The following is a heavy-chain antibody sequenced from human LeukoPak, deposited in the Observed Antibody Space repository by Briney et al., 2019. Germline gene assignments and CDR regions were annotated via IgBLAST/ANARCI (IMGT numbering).Heavy chain of an antibody. Sequence: IRQPXGXXXEXIGYIYYSGSTNYNPSLKSRVTISVDTSKNQFSLKLSSVTAADTAVYYCASLSITMVRGVIGGWFDPWGQGTLVTVSS. J-gene: IGHJ5*02. D-gene: IGHD3-10*01. V-gene: IGHV4-59*01. CDR3: ASLSITMVRGVIGGWFDP. CDR2: IYYSGST.